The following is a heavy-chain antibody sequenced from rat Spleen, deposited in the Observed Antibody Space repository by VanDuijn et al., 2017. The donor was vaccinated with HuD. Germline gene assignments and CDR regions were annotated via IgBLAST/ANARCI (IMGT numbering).Heavy chain of an antibody. CDR2: ISSGGST. CDR1: GFSLTSNG. V-gene: IGHV2S12*01. D-gene: IGHD2-3*01. Sequence: QVQVKESGPGLVQPSQTLSLTCTVSGFSLTSNGVRWVRQTPGKGLEWIAAISSGGSTYYNSALKSRLSISRDTSKSQVFLKMNSLQTEDTATYYCARADRDIYAHFDYWGQGVMVTVSS. J-gene: IGHJ2*01. CDR3: ARADRDIYAHFDY.